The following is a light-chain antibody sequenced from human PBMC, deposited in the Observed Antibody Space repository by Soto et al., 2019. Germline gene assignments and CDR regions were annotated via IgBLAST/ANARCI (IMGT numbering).Light chain of an antibody. CDR3: SSYSSRSTLLV. Sequence: QSALTQPASVSASPGQSITISCIGTSSDIGGYSYVSWYQQHPGKAPKLLIRDVNYRPSGISARFSGYKSGNTASLTISGLQTEDEADYYCSSYSSRSTLLVFGGGTKLTVL. CDR2: DVN. J-gene: IGLJ2*01. V-gene: IGLV2-14*03. CDR1: SSDIGGYSY.